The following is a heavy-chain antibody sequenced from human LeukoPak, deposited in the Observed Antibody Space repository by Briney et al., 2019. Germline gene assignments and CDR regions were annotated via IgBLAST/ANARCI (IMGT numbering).Heavy chain of an antibody. Sequence: MPSETLSLTCTVSGGSISSYYWSWIRQPPGKGLEWIGYIYYSGSTNYNPSLKSRVTISVDTSKNQFSLKLSSVTAADTAVYYCARDEGDSSSWPEGFDPWGQGTLVTVSS. CDR1: GGSISSYY. V-gene: IGHV4-59*01. CDR3: ARDEGDSSSWPEGFDP. CDR2: IYYSGST. J-gene: IGHJ5*02. D-gene: IGHD6-13*01.